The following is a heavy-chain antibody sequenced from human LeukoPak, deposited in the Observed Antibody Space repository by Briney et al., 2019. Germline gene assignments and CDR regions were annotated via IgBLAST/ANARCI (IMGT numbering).Heavy chain of an antibody. CDR1: GFTFSSYW. CDR2: IKQDGSEK. J-gene: IGHJ6*03. V-gene: IGHV3-7*01. Sequence: GGSLRLSCAASGFTFSSYWMSWVRQAPGKGLEWVANIKQDGSEKYYVDSVKGRFTISRDNAKNSLYLQMNSLRAEDTAVYYCARGGMVRVAATLGDYYYYMDVWGKGTTVTVSS. D-gene: IGHD2-15*01. CDR3: ARGGMVRVAATLGDYYYYMDV.